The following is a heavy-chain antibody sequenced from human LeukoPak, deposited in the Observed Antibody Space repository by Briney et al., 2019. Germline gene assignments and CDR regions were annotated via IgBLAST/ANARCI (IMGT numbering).Heavy chain of an antibody. CDR1: GFTFGDYA. CDR3: TRDTSGSYRADAFDI. V-gene: IGHV3-49*03. Sequence: GGSLRLSCTASGFTFGDYAMSWFRQAPGKGLEWVGFIRSKAYGGTTEYAASVKGRFTISRDDSKSIAYLQMNSLKTEDTAVYYCTRDTSGSYRADAFDIWGQGTMVTVPS. CDR2: IRSKAYGGTT. D-gene: IGHD3-10*01. J-gene: IGHJ3*02.